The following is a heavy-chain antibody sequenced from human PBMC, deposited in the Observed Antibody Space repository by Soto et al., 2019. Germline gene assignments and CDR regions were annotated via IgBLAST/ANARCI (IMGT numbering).Heavy chain of an antibody. CDR2: ISYDGSNK. CDR3: AKDLRILWFGEFGGMGV. J-gene: IGHJ6*02. CDR1: GFTFSSYG. V-gene: IGHV3-30*18. Sequence: VGSLRLSCAASGFTFSSYGMHWVRQAPGKGLEWVAVISYDGSNKYYADSVKGRFTISRDNSKNTLYLQMNSLRAEDTAVYYCAKDLRILWFGEFGGMGVWGQGTTVTVSS. D-gene: IGHD3-10*01.